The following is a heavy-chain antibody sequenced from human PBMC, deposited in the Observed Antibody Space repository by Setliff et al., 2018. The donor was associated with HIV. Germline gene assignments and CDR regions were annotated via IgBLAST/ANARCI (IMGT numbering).Heavy chain of an antibody. Sequence: PGGSLRLSCAASGFTFRSFGMHWVRQTPGKGLEWVALIHFDGTNKYYRDSVKGRFTISRDNSENTLYLQMNSLRAEDTAVYYCAKEKGAHSYADYWGQGTLVTVSS. D-gene: IGHD5-18*01. CDR1: GFTFRSFG. V-gene: IGHV3-30*02. CDR3: AKEKGAHSYADY. J-gene: IGHJ4*02. CDR2: IHFDGTNK.